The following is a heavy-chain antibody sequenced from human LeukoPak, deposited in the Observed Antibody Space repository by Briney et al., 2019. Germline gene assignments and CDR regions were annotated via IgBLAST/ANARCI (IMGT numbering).Heavy chain of an antibody. CDR3: ARGYRDIVATMSFRYYYYMDV. CDR2: FDPEDGET. J-gene: IGHJ6*03. V-gene: IGHV1-24*01. Sequence: GASVKVSCKVSGYIFTELSMHWVRQAPGKGLEWMGGFDPEDGETIYPQKFQGRVTMTEDTSTDTAYMELSSLTSEDTAVYYCARGYRDIVATMSFRYYYYMDVWGKGTTVTVSS. CDR1: GYIFTELS. D-gene: IGHD5-12*01.